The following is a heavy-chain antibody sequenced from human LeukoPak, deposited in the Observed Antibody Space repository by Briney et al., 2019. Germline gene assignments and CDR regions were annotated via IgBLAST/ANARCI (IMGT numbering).Heavy chain of an antibody. Sequence: SLKVSCKASGFTFTSSAVQWVRQARGQRLEWRGWIVVGSGNTNYAQKFQERVTITRDMSTSTAYMELSSLRSEDTAVYYCAAAYSVSDAFDIWGQGTMVTVSS. J-gene: IGHJ3*02. CDR2: IVVGSGNT. D-gene: IGHD5/OR15-5a*01. CDR3: AAAYSVSDAFDI. CDR1: GFTFTSSA. V-gene: IGHV1-58*01.